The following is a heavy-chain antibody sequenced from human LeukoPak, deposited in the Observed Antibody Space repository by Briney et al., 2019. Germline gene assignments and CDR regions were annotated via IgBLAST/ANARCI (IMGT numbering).Heavy chain of an antibody. CDR2: IYYSGST. J-gene: IGHJ5*02. CDR1: GGSISSYY. V-gene: IGHV4-59*01. CDR3: ARGGSGSYYYNVGPNWFDP. Sequence: PSETLSLTCTVSGGSISSYYWSWIRQPPGKGLEWIGYIYYSGSTNYNPSLKSRVTISVDTSKNRFSLKLSSVTAADTAVYYCARGGSGSYYYNVGPNWFDPWGQGTLVTVSS. D-gene: IGHD3-10*01.